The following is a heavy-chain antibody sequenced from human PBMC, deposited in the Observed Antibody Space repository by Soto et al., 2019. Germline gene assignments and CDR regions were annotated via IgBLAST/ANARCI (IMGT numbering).Heavy chain of an antibody. CDR2: ISYNGSNK. D-gene: IGHD6-19*01. Sequence: QVQLVESGGGVVQPGRSLRLSCAASGFTFSSYAMHWVRQGPGKGLEWVALISYNGSNKYYADSVKGRFTISRDNSKNTLYRQMNSLRVEDTAVYYWATGGGGWLRNYYYGMDVWGQGATVTVSS. V-gene: IGHV3-30-3*01. J-gene: IGHJ6*02. CDR1: GFTFSSYA. CDR3: ATGGGGWLRNYYYGMDV.